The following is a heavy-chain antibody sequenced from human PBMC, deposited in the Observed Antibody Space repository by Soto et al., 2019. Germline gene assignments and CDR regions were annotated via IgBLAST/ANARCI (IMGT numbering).Heavy chain of an antibody. CDR1: GFTFSNAW. Sequence: PGGSLRLSCAASGFTFSNAWMNWVRQAPGKGLEWVGRIKSKTDGGTTDYAAPVKGRFTISRDDSKNTLYLQMNSLETEDTAVYYFSTLFSESPSLPLLWFGPDFDYWGQGTLVTVSS. CDR3: STLFSESPSLPLLWFGPDFDY. V-gene: IGHV3-15*07. CDR2: IKSKTDGGTT. D-gene: IGHD3-10*01. J-gene: IGHJ4*02.